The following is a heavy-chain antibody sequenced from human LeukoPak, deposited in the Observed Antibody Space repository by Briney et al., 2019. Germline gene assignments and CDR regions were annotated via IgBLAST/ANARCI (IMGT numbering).Heavy chain of an antibody. V-gene: IGHV1-69*10. CDR1: GGTFSDYA. CDR2: FIPILGTA. J-gene: IGHJ6*04. CDR3: GGIPVFGVVLHQEPV. Sequence: SVKVSCKASGGTFSDYALNWVRQAPGQGLEWMGVFIPILGTANSTQKFQDRVTITADISTNTVYMELSSLRSEDTAVYFCGGIPVFGVVLHQEPVWGKGTTVTVSS. D-gene: IGHD3-3*01.